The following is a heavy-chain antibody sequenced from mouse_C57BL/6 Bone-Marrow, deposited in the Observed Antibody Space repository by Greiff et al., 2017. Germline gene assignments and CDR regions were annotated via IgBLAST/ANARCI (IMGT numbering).Heavy chain of an antibody. CDR1: GYTFTSYW. D-gene: IGHD1-1*01. V-gene: IGHV1-64*01. Sequence: QVQLQQPGAELVKPGASVKLSCKASGYTFTSYWMPWVKQRPGQGLEWIGMIHPNSGSTNYNEKFKSKATLTVDKSSSTAYMQLSSLTSEDSAVYDGARSGTTVVDGYFDYWGQGTTLTVSS. J-gene: IGHJ2*01. CDR2: IHPNSGST. CDR3: ARSGTTVVDGYFDY.